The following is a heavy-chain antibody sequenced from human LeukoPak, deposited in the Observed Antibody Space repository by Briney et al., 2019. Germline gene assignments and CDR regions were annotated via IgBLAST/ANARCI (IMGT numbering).Heavy chain of an antibody. D-gene: IGHD3-22*01. CDR1: GFTFNSYF. CDR3: ARDRYYYDSSGYYRTMYYFDY. V-gene: IGHV3-7*01. CDR2: IKQAGSEK. J-gene: IGHJ4*02. Sequence: GGSLRLSCAASGFTFNSYFMSWVRQAPGKGLEWVANIKQAGSEKSYVDSVKGRFTISRDNAKNSLYLQMNSLRAEDTAVYYCARDRYYYDSSGYYRTMYYFDYWGQGTLVTVSS.